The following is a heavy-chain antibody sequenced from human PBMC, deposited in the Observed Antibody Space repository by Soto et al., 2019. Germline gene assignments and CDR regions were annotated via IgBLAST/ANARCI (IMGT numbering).Heavy chain of an antibody. D-gene: IGHD4-17*01. J-gene: IGHJ4*02. V-gene: IGHV4-30-2*01. CDR1: GGSISSGGYS. Sequence: SETLSLTCAVSGGSISSGGYSWNWIRQPPGKGLEWIGYIYHSGYTFYNPSLKSRVTISVDTSKNQFSLKLSSVTAADTAVYYCARRYGPGFDYWGQGTLVTVSS. CDR3: ARRYGPGFDY. CDR2: IYHSGYT.